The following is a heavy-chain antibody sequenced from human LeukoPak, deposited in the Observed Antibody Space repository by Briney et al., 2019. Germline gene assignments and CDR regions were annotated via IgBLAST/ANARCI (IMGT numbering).Heavy chain of an antibody. CDR3: ATLPWFGEFDY. V-gene: IGHV3-74*01. CDR1: GFPFSSYW. CDR2: INSDGSST. J-gene: IGHJ4*02. D-gene: IGHD3-10*01. Sequence: VQPGGSLRLSCAASGFPFSSYWMHWVRQAPGKGLVWVSRINSDGSSTSYADSVKGRFTISRDNAKNTLYLQMNSLRAEDTALYYCATLPWFGEFDYWGQGTLVTVSS.